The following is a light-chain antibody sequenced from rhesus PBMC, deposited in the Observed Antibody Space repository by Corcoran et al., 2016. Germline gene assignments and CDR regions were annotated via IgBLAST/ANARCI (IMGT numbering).Light chain of an antibody. Sequence: DIQMTQSPSSLSASVGDKVTITCRASQGINSWLAWYQQKPGKAPTVLIYSASSLPSGVPSRFSGSGSGTDYTLTISSLQPEDFATYYCQHGYGILYRFGQGTKVEIK. J-gene: IGKJ2*01. CDR1: QGINSW. CDR3: QHGYGILYR. CDR2: SAS. V-gene: IGKV1-18*01.